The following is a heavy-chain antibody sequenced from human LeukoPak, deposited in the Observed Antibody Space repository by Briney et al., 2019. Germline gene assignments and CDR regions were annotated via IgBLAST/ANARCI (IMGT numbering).Heavy chain of an antibody. CDR2: VNADGCST. V-gene: IGHV3-74*01. CDR1: GFTFSNYW. J-gene: IGHJ4*02. D-gene: IGHD4-17*01. CDR3: TRGGTGYGDFDY. Sequence: GGSLRLSCGASGFTFSNYWLHWVRQAPGKGLVWVSRVNADGCSTEYADSVKGRFTISRDNARNTVHLQMNSLTVEDTALYFCTRGGTGYGDFDYWGQGTLVTVSS.